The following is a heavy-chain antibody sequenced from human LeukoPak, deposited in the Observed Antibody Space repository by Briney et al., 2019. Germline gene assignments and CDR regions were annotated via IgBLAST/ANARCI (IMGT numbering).Heavy chain of an antibody. CDR2: ISTSGST. Sequence: SETLSLTCTVSGGSISSGTYYWTWIRQSAGKGLEWIGRISTSGSTSYNPSLKSRVTISRDTSKNQFSLNLSSVTAADTAVYXCARTSGYHYGXXLNIWGQGXXXTXSS. CDR1: GGSISSGTYY. V-gene: IGHV4-61*02. J-gene: IGHJ3*02. CDR3: ARTSGYHYGXXLNI. D-gene: IGHD5-18*01.